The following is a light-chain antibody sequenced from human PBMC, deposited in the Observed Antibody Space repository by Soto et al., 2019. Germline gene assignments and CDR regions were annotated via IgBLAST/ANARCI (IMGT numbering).Light chain of an antibody. CDR3: QQRSSWHRGLT. J-gene: IGKJ4*01. CDR2: DAS. CDR1: QSVSRN. Sequence: EIVLTQSPANLSLSPGERATLSCSASQSVSRNLAWYQQKPGQAPRHIINDASNRATGIPARFSGSGSGTDFTLTISSLEPEDFAVYYCQQRSSWHRGLTFGVGTKVEIK. V-gene: IGKV3D-11*02.